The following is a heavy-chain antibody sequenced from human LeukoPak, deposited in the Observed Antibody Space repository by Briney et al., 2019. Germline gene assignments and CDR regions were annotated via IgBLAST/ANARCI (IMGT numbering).Heavy chain of an antibody. V-gene: IGHV3-23*01. CDR3: AKWSGVRHRPYGMDV. J-gene: IGHJ6*02. Sequence: GGSLRLSCAASGFAFSTYVMTWVRQAPGKGLEWVSSISNTGGSTYYADSVKGRFTISRDDSKNTLYLQLNSLSAAHTAAYSCAKWSGVRHRPYGMDVWAQGPTVTVS. CDR2: ISNTGGST. D-gene: IGHD3-10*01. CDR1: GFAFSTYV.